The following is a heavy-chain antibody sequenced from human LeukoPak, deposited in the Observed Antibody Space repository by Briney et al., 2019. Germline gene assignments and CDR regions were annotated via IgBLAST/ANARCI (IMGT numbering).Heavy chain of an antibody. CDR2: IRYDGSNK. V-gene: IGHV3-30*02. J-gene: IGHJ4*02. D-gene: IGHD3-10*01. Sequence: GGSLRLSCAASGFTFSSYGMHWVRQAPGKGLEWVVFIRYDGSNKYYADSVKGRFTISRDNSKNTLYLQMNSLRAEDTALYYCAKDWDDYYGSGSYFDYWGQGTLVTVSS. CDR1: GFTFSSYG. CDR3: AKDWDDYYGSGSYFDY.